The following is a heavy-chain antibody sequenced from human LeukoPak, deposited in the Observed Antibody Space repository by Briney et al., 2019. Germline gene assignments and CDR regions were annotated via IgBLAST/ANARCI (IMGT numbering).Heavy chain of an antibody. V-gene: IGHV3-53*01. J-gene: IGHJ4*02. CDR2: IYSDNT. CDR3: ARRAGAYSHPYDY. CDR1: GFTVSSNS. D-gene: IGHD4/OR15-4a*01. Sequence: GGSLRLSCAASGFTVSSNSMSWVRQAPGKGLEWVSFIYSDNTHYSDSVKGRFTISRDNSKNTLYLQMNSLRAEDTAVYYCARRAGAYSHPYDYWGQGTLVTVSS.